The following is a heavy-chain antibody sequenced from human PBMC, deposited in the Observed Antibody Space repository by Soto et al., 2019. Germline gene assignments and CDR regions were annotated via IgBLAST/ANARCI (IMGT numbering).Heavy chain of an antibody. Sequence: SETLSLTCTASGGSISSYYWSWIRQPPGKGLEWIAYIYYSGNTNYNPSLKSRVTISVDTSKNQFSLKLSSVTAADTAMYYCARVFKDSGWSYDAFDIWGQGTMVTVSS. D-gene: IGHD6-19*01. CDR3: ARVFKDSGWSYDAFDI. CDR1: GGSISSYY. CDR2: IYYSGNT. V-gene: IGHV4-59*01. J-gene: IGHJ3*02.